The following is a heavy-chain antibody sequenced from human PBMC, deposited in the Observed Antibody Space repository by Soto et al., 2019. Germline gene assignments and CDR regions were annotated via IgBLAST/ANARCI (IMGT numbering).Heavy chain of an antibody. CDR1: GGSISSGGYY. D-gene: IGHD3-10*01. V-gene: IGHV4-31*03. CDR2: IYYSGST. CDR3: ARVLPRAYYYYGMDV. J-gene: IGHJ6*02. Sequence: PSETLSLTCTVSGGSISSGGYYWSWIRQHPGKGLEWIGYIYYSGSTCYNPSLKSRVTISVDTSKNQFSLKLSSVTAADTAVYYCARVLPRAYYYYGMDVWGQGTTVTVSS.